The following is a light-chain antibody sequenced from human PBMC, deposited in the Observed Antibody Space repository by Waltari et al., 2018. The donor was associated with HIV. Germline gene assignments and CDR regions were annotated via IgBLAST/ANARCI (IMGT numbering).Light chain of an antibody. CDR1: QSISSW. J-gene: IGKJ1*01. V-gene: IGKV1-5*03. CDR2: EAS. CDR3: QQFQTYST. Sequence: DIQMTQSPSTLSASVGDSVTLTCRASQSISSWLAWYQQKPGKAPKLLIYEASTLVSGVPSRFSGGGSGTEFTLTITSLQPDDFATYYCQQFQTYSTFGQGTEVEVK.